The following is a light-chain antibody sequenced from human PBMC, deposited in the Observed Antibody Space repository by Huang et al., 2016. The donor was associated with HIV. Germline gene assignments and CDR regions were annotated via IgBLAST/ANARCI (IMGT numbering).Light chain of an antibody. CDR1: QSVGSN. Sequence: EIVMTQSPATLSVSPGERATLSCRASQSVGSNLAWYPQKRGQAPSLLIYAASASATGIPARFSGSGSGTEFTLTVSGLQSEDFAVYYCQQHNTWPRTFGQGTRV. CDR2: AAS. J-gene: IGKJ1*01. CDR3: QQHNTWPRT. V-gene: IGKV3-15*01.